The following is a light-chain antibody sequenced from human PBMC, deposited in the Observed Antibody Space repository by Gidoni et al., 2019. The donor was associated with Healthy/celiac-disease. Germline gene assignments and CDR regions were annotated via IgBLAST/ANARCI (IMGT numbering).Light chain of an antibody. J-gene: IGKJ1*01. V-gene: IGKV1-6*01. CDR2: AAS. CDR1: QGSRND. CDR3: LQDYNYPWT. Sequence: AIQITQSPSSLSASVGDRVTITCRASQGSRNDLGWYQQKPGKAPKLLIYAASSLQSGVPSMFSGSGSGTDFTLTISSLQPEDFATYYCLQDYNYPWTFGQGTKVEIK.